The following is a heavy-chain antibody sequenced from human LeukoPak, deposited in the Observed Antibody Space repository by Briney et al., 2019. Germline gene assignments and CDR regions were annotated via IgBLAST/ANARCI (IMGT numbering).Heavy chain of an antibody. D-gene: IGHD4-23*01. J-gene: IGHJ6*02. CDR3: AKDTGGNGAYFYAMDV. CDR1: GFAFHNYA. Sequence: GGSLRLSCVGSGFAFHNYAMHWVRRPPGKGLEWVSAINWNSDTKAYADSVRGRFTISRDRARNSLYLQMDSLRPEDTALYYCAKDTGGNGAYFYAMDVWGQGTSVTVSS. CDR2: INWNSDTK. V-gene: IGHV3-9*01.